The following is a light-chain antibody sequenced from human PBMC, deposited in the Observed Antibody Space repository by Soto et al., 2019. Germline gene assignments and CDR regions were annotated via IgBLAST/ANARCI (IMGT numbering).Light chain of an antibody. J-gene: IGKJ3*01. CDR1: QSVSRNY. Sequence: EIVLTQSPGTLSLSPGATATLSCRASQSVSRNYLAGFQQKPGQAPSLLIHGASSRAAGTPDRFSGSGSGTDFTLTISRLEPEDFAVYYCHHYGDSPIYTFGPGTKVDFK. CDR3: HHYGDSPIYT. CDR2: GAS. V-gene: IGKV3-20*01.